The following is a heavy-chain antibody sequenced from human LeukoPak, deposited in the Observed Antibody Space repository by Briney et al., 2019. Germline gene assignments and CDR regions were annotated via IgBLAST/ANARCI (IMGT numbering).Heavy chain of an antibody. CDR2: IYYSGST. J-gene: IGHJ5*02. V-gene: IGHV4-30-4*01. CDR3: ARDEYYYDSSGYQRYNWFDP. CDR1: GGSISSGDYY. Sequence: SETLSLTCTVSGGSISSGDYYWSWIRQPPGKGLEWIGYIYYSGSTYYNPPLKSRVTISVDTSKNQFSLKLSSVTAADTAVYYCARDEYYYDSSGYQRYNWFDPWGQGTLVTVSS. D-gene: IGHD3-22*01.